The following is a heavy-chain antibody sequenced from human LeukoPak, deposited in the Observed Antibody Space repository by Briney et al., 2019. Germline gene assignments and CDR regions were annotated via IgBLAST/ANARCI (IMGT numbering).Heavy chain of an antibody. Sequence: GASVKVSCKASGDIFTRHYMHWVRQAPGQGLEWMGIINPTGDTTRYAQKFQGRVTMTRNTSISTAYMELSSLRSEDTAVYYCARGQRLLWFGELFFSEAPTRNWFDPWGQGTLVTVSS. CDR3: ARGQRLLWFGELFFSEAPTRNWFDP. D-gene: IGHD3-10*01. J-gene: IGHJ5*02. CDR1: GDIFTRHY. CDR2: INPTGDTT. V-gene: IGHV1-46*01.